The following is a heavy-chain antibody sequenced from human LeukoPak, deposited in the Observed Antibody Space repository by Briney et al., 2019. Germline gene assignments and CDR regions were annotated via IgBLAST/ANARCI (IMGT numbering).Heavy chain of an antibody. V-gene: IGHV7-4-1*02. Sequence: GASVKVSCKASGYTFTSYAMDWVRQAPGQGLEWMGWINTNTGNPTYAQGFTGRFVFSLDTSVSTAYLQISSLKAEDTAVYYCAKKYSCGPHPIDYWGQGTLVTVSS. CDR2: INTNTGNP. CDR3: AKKYSCGPHPIDY. CDR1: GYTFTSYA. J-gene: IGHJ4*02. D-gene: IGHD5-18*01.